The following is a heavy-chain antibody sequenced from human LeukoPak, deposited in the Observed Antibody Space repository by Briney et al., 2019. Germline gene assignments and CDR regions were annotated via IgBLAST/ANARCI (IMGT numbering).Heavy chain of an antibody. J-gene: IGHJ4*02. CDR3: ARVGATGTADY. CDR2: ITPSGGST. CDR1: GFTFSSYA. V-gene: IGHV3-23*01. D-gene: IGHD1-1*01. Sequence: PGGSLRLSCAASGFTFSSYAMSWVRQAPGKGLEWVSGITPSGGSTYYADSVKGRFTISRDNAKNSLYLQMNSLRGEDTAVYYCARVGATGTADYWGQGTLVTVS.